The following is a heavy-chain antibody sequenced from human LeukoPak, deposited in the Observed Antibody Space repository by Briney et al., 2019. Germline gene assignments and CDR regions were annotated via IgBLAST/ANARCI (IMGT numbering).Heavy chain of an antibody. J-gene: IGHJ4*02. Sequence: GGSLRLSCEVSGFTFSSFWMNWVRQAPGKGLEWVANINQDGSEKYYVDSVKGRFTISRDNAKNSLYLQMNSLRAEDTAVYYCAREVKDWTTETSFDYWGQGTLVTVSS. CDR3: AREVKDWTTETSFDY. CDR1: GFTFSSFW. V-gene: IGHV3-7*01. D-gene: IGHD4-17*01. CDR2: INQDGSEK.